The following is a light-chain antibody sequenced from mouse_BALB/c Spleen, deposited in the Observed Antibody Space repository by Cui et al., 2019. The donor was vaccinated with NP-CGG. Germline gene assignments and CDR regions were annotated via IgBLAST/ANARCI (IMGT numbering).Light chain of an antibody. J-gene: IGLJ1*01. CDR2: GTN. CDR3: ALWYSNHWV. V-gene: IGLV1*01. CDR1: TGAVTTGNY. Sequence: QALLSHESALTTSPGETVTLTCRSSTGAVTTGNYANWVQEKPDHLFTGLIGGTNNRAPGVPARFSGSLMGDKAALTITGAQTEDEAIYFCALWYSNHWVFGGGTKLTVL.